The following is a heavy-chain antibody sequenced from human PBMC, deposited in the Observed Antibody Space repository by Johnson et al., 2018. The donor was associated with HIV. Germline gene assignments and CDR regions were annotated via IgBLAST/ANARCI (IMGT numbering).Heavy chain of an antibody. D-gene: IGHD3-22*01. V-gene: IGHV3-33*01. CDR1: GFTFSSYG. Sequence: QMLLVESGGGVVQPGRSLRLSCAASGFTFSSYGMHWVRQAPGKGLEWVAVIWYDGSNKYYADSVKGRFTISRDNSKNTLYLQMNSLRAEETAVYYCARDRGYYDSSGYYHDAFDIWGQGTMVTVSS. CDR3: ARDRGYYDSSGYYHDAFDI. CDR2: IWYDGSNK. J-gene: IGHJ3*02.